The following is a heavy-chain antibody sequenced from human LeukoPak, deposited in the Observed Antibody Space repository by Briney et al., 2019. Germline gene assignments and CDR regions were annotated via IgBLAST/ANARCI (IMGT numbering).Heavy chain of an antibody. J-gene: IGHJ4*02. V-gene: IGHV4-39*07. Sequence: SETLSLTCSVSGGYINNPTYYWGWIRQPPGKGLEWIGSMHYSGSAYYNPSVKSRVTISVDTSKNQFSLKLSSVTAADTAVYYCARGELRFLEWLWDYWGQGTLVTVSS. D-gene: IGHD3-3*01. CDR2: MHYSGSA. CDR1: GGYINNPTYY. CDR3: ARGELRFLEWLWDY.